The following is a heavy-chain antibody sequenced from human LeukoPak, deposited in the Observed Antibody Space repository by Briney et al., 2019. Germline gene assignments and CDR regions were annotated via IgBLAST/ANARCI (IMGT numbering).Heavy chain of an antibody. CDR3: PRSYYYDSSGPLDY. Sequence: SETLSLTCTVSGGSISSYYWSWIRQPPGKGLEWIGYIYYSGSTNYNPSLKSRVNISVDTSKNQFSLKLSSVTAADTAVYYCPRSYYYDSSGPLDYWGQGTLVTVSS. V-gene: IGHV4-59*01. CDR1: GGSISSYY. CDR2: IYYSGST. D-gene: IGHD3-22*01. J-gene: IGHJ4*02.